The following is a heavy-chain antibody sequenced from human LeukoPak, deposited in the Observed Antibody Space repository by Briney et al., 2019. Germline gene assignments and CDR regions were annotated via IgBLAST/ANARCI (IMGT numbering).Heavy chain of an antibody. D-gene: IGHD5-24*01. V-gene: IGHV4-34*01. Sequence: PSETLSLTCAVYGGSFSGYYWSWIRQPPGKGLEWIGEIKHSGSTNYNPSLKSRVTISVDTSKNQISLKLSSVTAADTAVYYCARADAGRGNYYYGLDVWGQGTTVTVSS. CDR3: ARADAGRGNYYYGLDV. J-gene: IGHJ6*02. CDR2: IKHSGST. CDR1: GGSFSGYY.